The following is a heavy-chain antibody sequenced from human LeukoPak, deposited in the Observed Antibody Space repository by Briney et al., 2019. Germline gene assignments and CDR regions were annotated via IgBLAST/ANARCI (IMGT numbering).Heavy chain of an antibody. CDR3: ARASYSSSWYDYYGMDV. CDR2: IYSGGSA. J-gene: IGHJ6*02. Sequence: GGSLRLSCAASGFTVSSNYMSWVRQAPGKGLEWVSVIYSGGSAYYADSVKGRFTISRDNSKNTLYLQMNSLRAEDTAVYYCARASYSSSWYDYYGMDVWGQGTTVTVSS. CDR1: GFTVSSNY. V-gene: IGHV3-53*01. D-gene: IGHD6-13*01.